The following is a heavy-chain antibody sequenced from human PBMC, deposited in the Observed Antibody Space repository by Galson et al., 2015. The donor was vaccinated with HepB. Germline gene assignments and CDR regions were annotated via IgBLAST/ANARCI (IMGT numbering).Heavy chain of an antibody. V-gene: IGHV3-30*04. Sequence: SVRLSCAASGFTFSSYAMHWVRQAPGKGLEWVAVISHDGSNKYYADSVKGRFTISRDNSKNTLYLQMNSLRAEDTAVYYCARDRPYYYDSSGYYYLENWGQGTLVTVSS. CDR1: GFTFSSYA. CDR2: ISHDGSNK. CDR3: ARDRPYYYDSSGYYYLEN. J-gene: IGHJ4*02. D-gene: IGHD3-22*01.